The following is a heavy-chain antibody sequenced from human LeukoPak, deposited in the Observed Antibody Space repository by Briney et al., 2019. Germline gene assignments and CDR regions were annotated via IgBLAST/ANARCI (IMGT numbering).Heavy chain of an antibody. D-gene: IGHD3-22*01. Sequence: GGSLRLSCAASGITFTNFGMNWVRQAPGKGLEWISYIVGSTTTMYYADSVKGRFTISRDNSKNTLYLQMNSLRAEDTAVYYCATDSSGYYYNFDYWGQGTLVTVSS. J-gene: IGHJ4*02. CDR2: IVGSTTTM. V-gene: IGHV3-48*01. CDR3: ATDSSGYYYNFDY. CDR1: GITFTNFG.